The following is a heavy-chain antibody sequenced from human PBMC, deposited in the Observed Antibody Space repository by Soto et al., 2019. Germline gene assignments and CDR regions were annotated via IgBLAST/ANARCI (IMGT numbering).Heavy chain of an antibody. CDR2: ISSSSSTI. CDR1: GFTFSSYS. CDR3: ARVPLGYSSGWTYGAYGMDV. D-gene: IGHD6-19*01. J-gene: IGHJ6*02. V-gene: IGHV3-48*02. Sequence: PGGSLRLSCAASGFTFSSYSMNWLRQAPGKGLEWVSYISSSSSTIYYADSVNGRFTISIDNAKNSLYLQMNSLRDEDTAVYYCARVPLGYSSGWTYGAYGMDVWGQGTTVTVSS.